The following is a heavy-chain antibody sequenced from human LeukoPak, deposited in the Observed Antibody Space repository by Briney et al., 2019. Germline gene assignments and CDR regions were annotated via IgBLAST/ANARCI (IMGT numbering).Heavy chain of an antibody. Sequence: PGGSLRLSCATSRFTFSTYVMSWVRQAPAKGREGVSGISGSGDNTYYADPAKGRFTISSDNSKNTLYLQLNSLRAEDAAVYYCAKGSGYDTDFDYWGQGTLVTVSS. V-gene: IGHV3-23*01. CDR3: AKGSGYDTDFDY. CDR1: RFTFSTYV. J-gene: IGHJ4*02. CDR2: ISGSGDNT. D-gene: IGHD3-9*01.